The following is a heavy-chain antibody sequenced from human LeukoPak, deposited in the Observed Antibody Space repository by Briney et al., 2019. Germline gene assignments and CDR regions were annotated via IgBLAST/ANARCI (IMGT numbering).Heavy chain of an antibody. CDR2: IIPIFGTA. Sequence: SVKVSCKASGGTFSSYAISWVRQAPGQGLEWMGGIIPIFGTANYAQKFQGRVTITADKSTSTAYMELSSLRSEDTAVYYCARENTYYDILTGYYPYYYYYMDVWGKGTTVTISS. V-gene: IGHV1-69*06. D-gene: IGHD3-9*01. CDR1: GGTFSSYA. CDR3: ARENTYYDILTGYYPYYYYYMDV. J-gene: IGHJ6*03.